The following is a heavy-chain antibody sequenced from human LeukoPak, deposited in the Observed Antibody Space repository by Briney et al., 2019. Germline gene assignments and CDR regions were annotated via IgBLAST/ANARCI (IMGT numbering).Heavy chain of an antibody. CDR3: ARDITGYSSSHDNH. D-gene: IGHD6-13*01. Sequence: GGSLRLSCAASGFTFSSYAMHWVRQAPGKGLEWVAVISYDGSNKYYADSVKGRFTISRDNSKNTLYLQMNSLRAEDTAAYYCARDITGYSSSHDNHWGQGTLVTVSS. J-gene: IGHJ4*02. V-gene: IGHV3-30-3*01. CDR2: ISYDGSNK. CDR1: GFTFSSYA.